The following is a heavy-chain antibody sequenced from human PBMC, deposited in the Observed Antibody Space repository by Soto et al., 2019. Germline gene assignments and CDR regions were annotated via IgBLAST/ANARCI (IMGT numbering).Heavy chain of an antibody. V-gene: IGHV3-9*01. Sequence: EVQLVESGGGLVQPGRSLRLSCAASGFTFGDYAMHWVRQAPGMGLEWVSGINWNSGNIGYADSVKGRFTISRDNAKNSLYLHLNSLRAEDTALYYCARDSSVGILVAAFGGRGYFDYWGQGTLLTVSS. CDR2: INWNSGNI. J-gene: IGHJ4*02. CDR3: ARDSSVGILVAAFGGRGYFDY. D-gene: IGHD5-12*01. CDR1: GFTFGDYA.